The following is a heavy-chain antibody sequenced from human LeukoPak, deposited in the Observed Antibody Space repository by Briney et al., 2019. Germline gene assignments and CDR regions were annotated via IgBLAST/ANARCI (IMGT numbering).Heavy chain of an antibody. V-gene: IGHV4-59*01. Sequence: SETLSLTCTVSGDSISSYYWSWIRQPPGKGLEWIGYIYYSGSTNYNPSLKSRVTISVDTSKNQFSLKLSSVTAADTAVYYCARAVSGSYRGYYFDYWGQGTLVTVSS. J-gene: IGHJ4*02. CDR3: ARAVSGSYRGYYFDY. D-gene: IGHD1-26*01. CDR2: IYYSGST. CDR1: GDSISSYY.